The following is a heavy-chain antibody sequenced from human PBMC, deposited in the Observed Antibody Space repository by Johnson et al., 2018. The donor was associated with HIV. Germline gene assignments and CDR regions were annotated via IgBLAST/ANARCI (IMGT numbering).Heavy chain of an antibody. D-gene: IGHD6-19*01. J-gene: IGHJ3*02. V-gene: IGHV3-13*01. CDR1: GFSFSDYD. Sequence: MLLVESGGGLVQPGGSLRLSCAASGFSFSDYDMHWVRQLTGKSLEWVSAIGTAGDTFSPGSVTGRFTISRENPKNSLYLQMNSLRAGDTAIYYCARGGSSGWSGFLAFDIWGQGTMVTVSS. CDR3: ARGGSSGWSGFLAFDI. CDR2: IGTAGDT.